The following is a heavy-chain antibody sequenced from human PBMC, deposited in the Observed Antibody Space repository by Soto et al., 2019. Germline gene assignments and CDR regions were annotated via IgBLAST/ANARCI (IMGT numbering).Heavy chain of an antibody. Sequence: ASVKVSCKASGYTFTGYYMHWVRQAPGQGLEWMGWINPNSGGTNYAQKFQGRVTMTRDTSISTAYMELSRLRSDDTAVYYCARAKHYYDSSGYIDYWGQGTLVTVSS. CDR3: ARAKHYYDSSGYIDY. CDR2: INPNSGGT. J-gene: IGHJ4*02. V-gene: IGHV1-2*02. D-gene: IGHD3-22*01. CDR1: GYTFTGYY.